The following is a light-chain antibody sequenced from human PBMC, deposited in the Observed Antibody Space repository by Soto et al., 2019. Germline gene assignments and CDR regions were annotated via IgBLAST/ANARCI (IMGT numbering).Light chain of an antibody. Sequence: DVVMTQSPLSLPVTLGQPASISCRSSQSLVHSDGHIFFNWFHQRPGQSPRRLIYKVSNRDSGVPDRFSGSGAATDFTLTISRVEAEDVGVYYCMHGTHWPPRNSFGQGNKLEIK. CDR3: MHGTHWPPRNS. J-gene: IGKJ2*03. V-gene: IGKV2-30*02. CDR1: QSLVHSDGHIF. CDR2: KVS.